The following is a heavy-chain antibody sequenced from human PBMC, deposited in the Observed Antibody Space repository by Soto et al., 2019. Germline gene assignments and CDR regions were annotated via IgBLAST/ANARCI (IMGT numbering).Heavy chain of an antibody. D-gene: IGHD1-26*01. J-gene: IGHJ5*02. V-gene: IGHV3-23*01. CDR3: AKDYLRWAQS. CDR1: GFTFSDYG. Sequence: PGGSLRLSCAASGFTFSDYGMSWVRQAPGKGLEWASAISGSGSTFYADSVKGRLTISRDNSKNTLYLQMNSLRAEDTAVYYCAKDYLRWAQSWGQGTLVTVSS. CDR2: ISGSGST.